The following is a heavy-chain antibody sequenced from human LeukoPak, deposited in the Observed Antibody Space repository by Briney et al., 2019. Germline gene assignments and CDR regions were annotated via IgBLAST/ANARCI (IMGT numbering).Heavy chain of an antibody. CDR3: ARVVGSTMRAPLDF. CDR2: IKGDGTIT. J-gene: IGHJ4*02. V-gene: IGHV3-74*03. CDR1: GFTISTYW. Sequence: PGGSLRLSCAASGFTISTYWMQWVRQAPGKGLVWVSRIKGDGTITTYADSVRGRFTISRDNAKNTLYLQMNSLRAEDTAVYYCARVVGSTMRAPLDFWGQGMLVTVSS. D-gene: IGHD1-26*01.